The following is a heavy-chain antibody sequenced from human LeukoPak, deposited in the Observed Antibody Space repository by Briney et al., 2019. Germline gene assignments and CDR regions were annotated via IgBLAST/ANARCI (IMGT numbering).Heavy chain of an antibody. CDR1: GVTFSSYA. CDR2: ISYDGSNK. CDR3: ARNQQLGGHSYYYYGMDV. V-gene: IGHV3-30-3*01. J-gene: IGHJ6*02. D-gene: IGHD3-16*01. Sequence: GGSLRLSCAASGVTFSSYAMHWVRQAPGKGLEWVAVISYDGSNKYYADSVKGRFTISRDNSKNTLYLQMNSLRADDTAIYYCARNQQLGGHSYYYYGMDVWGQGTTVTVSS.